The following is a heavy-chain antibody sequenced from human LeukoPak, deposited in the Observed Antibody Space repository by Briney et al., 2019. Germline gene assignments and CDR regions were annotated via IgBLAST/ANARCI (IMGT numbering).Heavy chain of an antibody. CDR2: INPNSGGT. CDR3: ARVGYDILTGSLFDY. CDR1: GYTFTGYY. V-gene: IGHV1-2*02. Sequence: GASVKVSCKASGYTFTGYYMHWVRQAPGQGLEWMGWINPNSGGTNYAQKFQGRVTMTRDTSISTAYMELSSLRSEDTAVYYCARVGYDILTGSLFDYWGQGTLVTVSS. D-gene: IGHD3-9*01. J-gene: IGHJ4*02.